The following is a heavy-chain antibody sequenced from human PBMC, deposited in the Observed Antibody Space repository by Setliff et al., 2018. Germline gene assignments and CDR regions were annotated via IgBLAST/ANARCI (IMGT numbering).Heavy chain of an antibody. Sequence: SETLSLTCSVSGASITSGGFYWTWIRQPAGKGLEWIGHISPSGSTTYNPSVKSRVTISLDTSKNHFSLKLDSVTAADTALYYCARSPSSGAYWNPRPLYSDYWGQGTLVTVS. CDR3: ARSPSSGAYWNPRPLYSDY. J-gene: IGHJ4*02. CDR2: ISPSGST. CDR1: GASITSGGFY. D-gene: IGHD1-26*01. V-gene: IGHV4-61*09.